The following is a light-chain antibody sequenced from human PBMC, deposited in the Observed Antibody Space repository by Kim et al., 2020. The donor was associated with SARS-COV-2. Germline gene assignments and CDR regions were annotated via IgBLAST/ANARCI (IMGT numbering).Light chain of an antibody. V-gene: IGLV4-69*01. Sequence: QPVLTQSPSASASLGASVKLTCTLSSGHSSYAIAWHQQQPEKGPRYLMKLNSDGSHSKGDGIPDRFSGSSSGAERYLTISCLQSEDEADYYCQTWGTGIHVVFGGGTQLTVL. CDR3: QTWGTGIHVV. CDR2: LNSDGSH. J-gene: IGLJ2*01. CDR1: SGHSSYA.